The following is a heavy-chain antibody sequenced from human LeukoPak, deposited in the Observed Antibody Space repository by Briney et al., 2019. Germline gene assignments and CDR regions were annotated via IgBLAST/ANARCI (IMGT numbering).Heavy chain of an antibody. Sequence: ASVKVSCKASGGTFSSYAISWVRQAPGQGLEWMGGIILIFGTANYAQKFQGRVTITADESTSTAYMELSSLRSEDTAVYYCASLLLRPTDYWGQGTLVTVSS. V-gene: IGHV1-69*13. CDR2: IILIFGTA. CDR3: ASLLLRPTDY. D-gene: IGHD3-22*01. CDR1: GGTFSSYA. J-gene: IGHJ4*02.